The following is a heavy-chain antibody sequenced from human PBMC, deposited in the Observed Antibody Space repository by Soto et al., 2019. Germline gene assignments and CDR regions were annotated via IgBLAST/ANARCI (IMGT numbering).Heavy chain of an antibody. V-gene: IGHV3-21*01. D-gene: IGHD3-22*01. CDR2: ISSSSSYI. CDR3: ARDYYDSSGYLAPLDY. CDR1: GFTFSSYS. J-gene: IGHJ4*01. Sequence: PGGSLRLSCAASGFTFSSYSMNWVRQAPGKGLEWVSSISSSSSYIYYADSVKGRFTISRDNAKNSLYLQMNSLRAEDTAVYYCARDYYDSSGYLAPLDYWGHGTLVTVSS.